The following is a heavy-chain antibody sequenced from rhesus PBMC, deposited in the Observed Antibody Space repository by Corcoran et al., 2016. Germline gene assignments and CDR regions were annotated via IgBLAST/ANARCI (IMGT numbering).Heavy chain of an antibody. CDR2: IKNKADGGTA. CDR1: GFTFSNYW. CDR3: NIWTGSIDS. J-gene: IGHJ4*01. D-gene: IGHD3-3*01. Sequence: EVQLVESGGGLVQPGGSLRLSCAASGFTFSNYWMSWVRQSPGKGLDWVGSIKNKADGGTAAYAEAVTGRFAISRDDSKNTLYLQMNSLKTEDTAVYYCNIWTGSIDSWGQGVLVTVSS. V-gene: IGHV3-16*02.